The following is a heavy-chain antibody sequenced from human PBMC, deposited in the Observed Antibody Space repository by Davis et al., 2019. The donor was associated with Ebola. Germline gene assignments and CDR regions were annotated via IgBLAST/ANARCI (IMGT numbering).Heavy chain of an antibody. CDR1: GGSVSSYY. D-gene: IGHD2-15*01. Sequence: MPSETLSLTCTVSGGSVSSYYWSWIRQSPEKGLEWIAYIDYSGSTNYNPSLKSRVTISVDTSKSQFSLKVTSVTAADTAVYYCATGEVVVVAGTHYYYGMDVWGQGTTVTVSS. V-gene: IGHV4-59*02. CDR3: ATGEVVVVAGTHYYYGMDV. J-gene: IGHJ6*02. CDR2: IDYSGST.